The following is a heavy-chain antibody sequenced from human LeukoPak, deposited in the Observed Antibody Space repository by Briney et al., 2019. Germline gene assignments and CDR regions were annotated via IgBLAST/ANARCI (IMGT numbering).Heavy chain of an antibody. J-gene: IGHJ4*02. D-gene: IGHD6-19*01. CDR2: IKQDGSEK. CDR3: AGPPQAGPFDY. V-gene: IGHV3-7*01. Sequence: HPGGSLRLSCAASGFIFSNYWMTWVRQAPGKGLEWVANIKQDGSEKNYADSVKGRFTISRDNAKKSLYLQMSSLRVEDTAVYYCAGPPQAGPFDYWGQGTLVTVSS. CDR1: GFIFSNYW.